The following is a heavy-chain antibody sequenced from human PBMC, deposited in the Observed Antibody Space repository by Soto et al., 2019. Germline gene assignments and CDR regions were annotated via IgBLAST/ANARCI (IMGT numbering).Heavy chain of an antibody. V-gene: IGHV4-61*01. J-gene: IGHJ3*02. D-gene: IGHD3-16*01. CDR3: ARITSPDAFDI. CDR1: GGSVTRGSNN. Sequence: SETLSLTCTVSGGSVTRGSNNWRWVRQPPGKGLEWIGYIYYSGSTNYNASLKSRVSISVDTSKNQFSLELSSVTAADTAVYYCARITSPDAFDIWGQGTMVTGSS. CDR2: IYYSGST.